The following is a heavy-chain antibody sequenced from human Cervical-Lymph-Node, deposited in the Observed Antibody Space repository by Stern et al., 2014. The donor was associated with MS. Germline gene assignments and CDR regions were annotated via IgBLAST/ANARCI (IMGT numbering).Heavy chain of an antibody. V-gene: IGHV3-53*01. CDR1: GFSGTGSD. J-gene: IGHJ4*02. CDR3: ARGNGVFDS. Sequence: EVQLVESGGGLIQPGGSLRLSCAASGFSGTGSDMTWVRQTPGKGLECVSVIYSVGNTYYADSVKGRFTISRDNSENTLYLQISSLRGDDTAVYYCARGNGVFDSWGQGTLVTVSS. CDR2: IYSVGNT. D-gene: IGHD2-8*01.